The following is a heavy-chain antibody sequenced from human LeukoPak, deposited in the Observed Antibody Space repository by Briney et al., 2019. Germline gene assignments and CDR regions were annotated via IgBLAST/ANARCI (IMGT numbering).Heavy chain of an antibody. Sequence: PGGSLRLSCAASGFTFSGYWMHWVRQAPRKGLVWVSRINSDGSSTSYADSVKGRFTISRDSAKNTLYLQMNSLRAEDTAVYYCVRDGYSYGFMLAFDIWGLGTRVTVSS. CDR1: GFTFSGYW. CDR2: INSDGSST. CDR3: VRDGYSYGFMLAFDI. D-gene: IGHD5-18*01. J-gene: IGHJ3*02. V-gene: IGHV3-74*01.